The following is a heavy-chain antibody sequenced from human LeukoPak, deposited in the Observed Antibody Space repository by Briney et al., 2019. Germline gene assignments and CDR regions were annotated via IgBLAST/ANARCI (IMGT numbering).Heavy chain of an antibody. Sequence: ASVKVSCKASGYTFTSYDINWVRQATGQGLEWMGWMNPNSGNTGYAQKFQGRVTMTRNTSISTAYMELSSLRSEDTAVYHCARWHYDSSGFDYWGQGTLVTVSS. V-gene: IGHV1-8*01. J-gene: IGHJ4*02. CDR1: GYTFTSYD. CDR2: MNPNSGNT. D-gene: IGHD3-22*01. CDR3: ARWHYDSSGFDY.